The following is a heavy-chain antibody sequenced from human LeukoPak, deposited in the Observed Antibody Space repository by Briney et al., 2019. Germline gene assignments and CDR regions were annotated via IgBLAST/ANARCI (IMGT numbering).Heavy chain of an antibody. CDR1: GFTFNDYF. CDR2: ISGSGGST. CDR3: AKDRLISWAHYDILTGYIY. Sequence: GESLRLSCAASGFTFNDYFMAWIRQAPGKGLEWVSAISGSGGSTYYADSVKGRFTISRDNSKNTLYLQMNSLRAEDTAVYYCAKDRLISWAHYDILTGYIYWGQGTLVTVSS. D-gene: IGHD3-9*01. J-gene: IGHJ4*02. V-gene: IGHV3-23*01.